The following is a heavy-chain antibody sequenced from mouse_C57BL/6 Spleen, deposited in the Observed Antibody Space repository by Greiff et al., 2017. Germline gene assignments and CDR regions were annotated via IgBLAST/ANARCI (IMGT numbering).Heavy chain of an antibody. CDR2: IDPSDSYT. V-gene: IGHV1-50*01. D-gene: IGHD6-1*01. Sequence: VKQSCKASGYTFTSYWMQWVKQRPGQGLEWIGEIDPSDSYTNYNQKFKGKATLTVDTSSSTAYMQLSSLTSEDSAVYYCARGGATLLFAYWGQGTLVTVSA. J-gene: IGHJ3*01. CDR1: GYTFTSYW. CDR3: ARGGATLLFAY.